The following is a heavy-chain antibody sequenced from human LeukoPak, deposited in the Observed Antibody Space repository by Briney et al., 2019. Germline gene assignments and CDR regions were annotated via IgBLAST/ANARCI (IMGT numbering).Heavy chain of an antibody. D-gene: IGHD1-26*01. CDR1: GFTFSSYA. Sequence: GGSLRLSCAASGFTFSSYAMHWVRQTPGKGLEWVAVISYDGTNKFDVDSVKGRFTIPRDNSKSTLFLEMKSLRADDTAVYYCARGRGGTTTPYYFDSWGQGALVTVSS. CDR2: ISYDGTNK. J-gene: IGHJ4*02. V-gene: IGHV3-30*04. CDR3: ARGRGGTTTPYYFDS.